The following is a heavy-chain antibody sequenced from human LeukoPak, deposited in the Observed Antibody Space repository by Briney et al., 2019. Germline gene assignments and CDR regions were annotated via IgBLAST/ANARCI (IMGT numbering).Heavy chain of an antibody. CDR2: IYCSGST. CDR3: ARSLGAQLPPMH. V-gene: IGHV4-59*01. CDR1: GDSISRYY. Sequence: SETLSLTCTVSGDSISRYYWSWIRQPPGPGPEWIGYIYCSGSTNYTPSLKSRVTISIDTSKNQFSLRLTSVTAADTAVYYCARSLGAQLPPMHWGKGTLVTVSS. J-gene: IGHJ4*02. D-gene: IGHD2-2*01.